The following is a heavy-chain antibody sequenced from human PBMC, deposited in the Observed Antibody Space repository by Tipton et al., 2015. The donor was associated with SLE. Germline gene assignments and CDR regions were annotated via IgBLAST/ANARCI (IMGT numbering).Heavy chain of an antibody. CDR3: TFTYNKRPS. Sequence: SLRLSCAASGFTFSKYAMRWVRQAPGKGLEWVSVIFSGGSTSYGDSVKGRFTISRDDSKNTVYLQMSSLRAEDTAIYYCTFTYNKRPSWGQGTLVSVSS. V-gene: IGHV3-23*03. CDR1: GFTFSKYA. D-gene: IGHD2/OR15-2a*01. J-gene: IGHJ4*02. CDR2: IFSGGST.